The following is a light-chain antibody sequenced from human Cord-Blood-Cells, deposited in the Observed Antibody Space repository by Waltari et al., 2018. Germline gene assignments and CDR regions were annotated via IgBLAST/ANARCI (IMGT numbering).Light chain of an antibody. CDR2: DAS. Sequence: DIVLTQSPATLSLSPGERATLSSRASQSVSSNLAWYQQQPGQAPRLLIYDASNRATGIPARFSGSGSGTDFTLTISSLEPEDFAVYYCQQRSNWLTFGGGTKVEIK. CDR3: QQRSNWLT. V-gene: IGKV3-11*01. CDR1: QSVSSN. J-gene: IGKJ4*01.